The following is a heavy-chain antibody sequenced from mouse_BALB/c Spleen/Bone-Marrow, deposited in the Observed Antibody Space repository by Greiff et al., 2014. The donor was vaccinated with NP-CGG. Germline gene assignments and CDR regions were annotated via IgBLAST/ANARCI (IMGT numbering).Heavy chain of an antibody. CDR1: GFNIKDTY. V-gene: IGHV14-3*02. Sequence: VQLKQSGAELVKPGASVKLSCTASGFNIKDTYMHWVKQRPEQGLEWIGRIDPANGNTKYDPKFQGKATITADTSSKTAYLQLSSLTSEDTAVYYCARWLLPYGLDYWGQGTSVTVSS. CDR2: IDPANGNT. CDR3: ARWLLPYGLDY. D-gene: IGHD2-3*01. J-gene: IGHJ4*01.